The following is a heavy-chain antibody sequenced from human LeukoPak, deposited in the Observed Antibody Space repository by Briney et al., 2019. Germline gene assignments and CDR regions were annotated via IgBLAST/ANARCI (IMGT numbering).Heavy chain of an antibody. Sequence: PGRSLRLSCAASGFTFDDYAMHWVRQAPGKGLEWVSGISWNSGSIGYADSVKGRFTISRDNAKNSLYLQMNSLRAEDTAVYYCARDRPGSMDVWGQGTTVTVSS. CDR3: ARDRPGSMDV. D-gene: IGHD3-10*01. CDR2: ISWNSGSI. J-gene: IGHJ6*02. V-gene: IGHV3-9*01. CDR1: GFTFDDYA.